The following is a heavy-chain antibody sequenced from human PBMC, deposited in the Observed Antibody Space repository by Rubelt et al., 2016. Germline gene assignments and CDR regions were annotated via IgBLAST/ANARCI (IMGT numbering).Heavy chain of an antibody. CDR2: IYPGDSDT. V-gene: IGHV5-51*03. Sequence: VDQAGESLKISCKGSGYSFTSYWIGWVRQMPGKGLEWMGIIYPGDSDTRYSPSFQGQVTISADKSISTAYLQWSSLKASDTAMYYCARTVGVHSSSWHLSHAFDIWGQGTMVTVSS. CDR1: GYSFTSYW. J-gene: IGHJ3*02. D-gene: IGHD6-13*01. CDR3: ARTVGVHSSSWHLSHAFDI.